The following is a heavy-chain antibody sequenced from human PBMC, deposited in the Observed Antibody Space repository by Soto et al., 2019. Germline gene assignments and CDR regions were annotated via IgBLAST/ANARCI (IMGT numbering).Heavy chain of an antibody. D-gene: IGHD2-2*01. CDR2: FEPEDGQT. J-gene: IGHJ4*01. CDR1: GYTLTELS. Sequence: ASVTVSCKVSGYTLTELSMHWVGQAPGKGRECMGGFEPEDGQTIYAQKFQGRVTMTDDTSTDTAYMDLSSLRSEDTAVYYCSTELDDQYQLRQCYYWGHGTQVTFSS. CDR3: STELDDQYQLRQCYY. V-gene: IGHV1-24*01.